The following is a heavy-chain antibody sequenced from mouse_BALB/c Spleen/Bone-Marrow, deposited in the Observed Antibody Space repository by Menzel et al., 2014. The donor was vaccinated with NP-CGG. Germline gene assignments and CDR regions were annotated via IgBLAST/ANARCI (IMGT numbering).Heavy chain of an antibody. V-gene: IGHV14-3*02. Sequence: EVMLVESGAELVKPGASVKLSYTASGFNIKDTYIHWVKQRPEQGLEWIGGIDPANGNTKYDPKFQGKATITADTSPNTAYLQLSSLTSEDTAVYYCARDYGRTAWFAYWGQGTLVTVSA. CDR1: GFNIKDTY. CDR3: ARDYGRTAWFAY. J-gene: IGHJ3*01. CDR2: IDPANGNT. D-gene: IGHD1-1*01.